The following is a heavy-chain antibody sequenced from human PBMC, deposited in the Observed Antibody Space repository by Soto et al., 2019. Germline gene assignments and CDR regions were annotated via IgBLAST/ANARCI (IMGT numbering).Heavy chain of an antibody. CDR3: ARETQYGPYYGMDV. Sequence: SETLSLTCTVSGGSISSGGYYWSWIRQHPGKGLEWIGYIYYSGSTYYNPSLKSRVTISVDTSRNQFSLKLSSVTAADTAVYYCARETQYGPYYGMDVWGQGTTVTVSS. CDR1: GGSISSGGYY. CDR2: IYYSGST. V-gene: IGHV4-31*03. D-gene: IGHD4-4*01. J-gene: IGHJ6*02.